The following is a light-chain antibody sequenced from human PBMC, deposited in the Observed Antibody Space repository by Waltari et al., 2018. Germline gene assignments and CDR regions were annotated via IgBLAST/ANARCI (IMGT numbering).Light chain of an antibody. CDR1: QYISTY. J-gene: IGKJ4*01. CDR2: SIS. CDR3: QQSYSAPLT. V-gene: IGKV1-39*01. Sequence: DIQMTQSPSSLSASVGDRVTITCRASQYISTYLNWYQQKPGKAPELLIYSISNFQRGVPSRFSGSGSGTDFTLTISSLQFEDFATYYCQQSYSAPLTFGGGTKVEIK.